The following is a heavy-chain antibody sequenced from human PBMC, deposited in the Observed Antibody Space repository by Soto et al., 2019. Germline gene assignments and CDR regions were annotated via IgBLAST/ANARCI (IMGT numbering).Heavy chain of an antibody. CDR2: ISAYNGNT. D-gene: IGHD1-7*01. Sequence: ASVKVSCKASGYTFTSYGISWVRQAPGQGLEWMGWISAYNGNTNYAQKLQGRVTMTTDTSTSPAYMELRSLRSDDTAAYYCARHRAWNYAVRYYCDYWGQGTVVAVS. J-gene: IGHJ4*02. V-gene: IGHV1-18*04. CDR3: ARHRAWNYAVRYYCDY. CDR1: GYTFTSYG.